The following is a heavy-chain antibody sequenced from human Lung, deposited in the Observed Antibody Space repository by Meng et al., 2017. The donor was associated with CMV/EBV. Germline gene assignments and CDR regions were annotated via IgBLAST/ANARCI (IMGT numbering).Heavy chain of an antibody. J-gene: IGHJ6*02. CDR2: ISTYSGNT. CDR3: ARDFVPFGATAVYYGMDV. CDR1: GYTFINHG. Sequence: ASVXVSXKASGYTFINHGFSWVRQAPGQGLEWMGWISTYSGNTNYAQKFQGRVTMSTDTSTNTAYMELRRLRSDDTAVYYCARDFVPFGATAVYYGMDVWRRGXSVTVSS. V-gene: IGHV1-18*01. D-gene: IGHD6-13*01.